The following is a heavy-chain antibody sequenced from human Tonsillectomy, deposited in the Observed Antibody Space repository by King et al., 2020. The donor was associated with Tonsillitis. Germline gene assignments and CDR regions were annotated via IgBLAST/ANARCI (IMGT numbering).Heavy chain of an antibody. CDR1: GFTFSSYA. CDR3: AKDLFEGPTVPDFDY. D-gene: IGHD1-26*01. V-gene: IGHV3-23*04. Sequence: VQLVESGGGLVQPGGSLRLSCAASGFTFSSYAMNWVRQAPGKGLEWVSSISGGGGDTYYADSVKGRFTISRDNSKNTLFLQMNSLRAEDTALYYCAKDLFEGPTVPDFDYWGQGTLVTVSS. CDR2: ISGGGGDT. J-gene: IGHJ4*02.